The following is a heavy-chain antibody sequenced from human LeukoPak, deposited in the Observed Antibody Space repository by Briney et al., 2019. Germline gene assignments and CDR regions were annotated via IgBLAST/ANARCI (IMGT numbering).Heavy chain of an antibody. D-gene: IGHD6-13*01. Sequence: ASVKVSCKASGYTFTNNAIHWVRQAPGLRLEWIGWINAGNGNTKYSQKFQGRVTITRDTSASTAYMELSSLGSEDTAVYFCARVSVCNSSSCWDYWGQGTLVTVSS. CDR1: GYTFTNNA. V-gene: IGHV1-3*01. J-gene: IGHJ4*02. CDR2: INAGNGNT. CDR3: ARVSVCNSSSCWDY.